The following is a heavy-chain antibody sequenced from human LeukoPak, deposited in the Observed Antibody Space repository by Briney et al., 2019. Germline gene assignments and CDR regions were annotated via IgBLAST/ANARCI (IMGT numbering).Heavy chain of an antibody. CDR2: IKQDGSKK. CDR3: TRVGYIDEGIDY. J-gene: IGHJ4*02. CDR1: GFTFYA. V-gene: IGHV3-7*04. Sequence: GGSLRLSCAASGFTFYAMHWVRQAPGKGLEWVANIKQDGSKKSYVDSVKGRFTISRDNAKNSLYLQMNSLRAEDTAIYYCTRVGYIDEGIDYWGQGTLVTVSS. D-gene: IGHD5-24*01.